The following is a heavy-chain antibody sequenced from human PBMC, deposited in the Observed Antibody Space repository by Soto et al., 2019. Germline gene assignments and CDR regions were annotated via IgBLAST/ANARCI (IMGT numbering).Heavy chain of an antibody. V-gene: IGHV3-33*01. CDR1: TFSVSTFR. CDR2: IWIDANIK. CDR3: VRGSSFASGRYYDLGWFAP. J-gene: IGHJ5*02. Sequence: QVQLVESGGGVVQPGRSLILSCVASTFSVSTFRMHWVRQAPGKTLEWVAVIWIDANIKYYADSVKGRFTISKDNSKNTLYLQMNSLSAEDTAVYHCVRGSSFASGRYYDLGWFAPWGQGTLVTVSS. D-gene: IGHD3-10*01.